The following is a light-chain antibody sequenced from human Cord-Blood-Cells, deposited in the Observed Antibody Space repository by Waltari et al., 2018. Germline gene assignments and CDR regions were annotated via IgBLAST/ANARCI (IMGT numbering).Light chain of an antibody. CDR1: SSDVGSYNL. V-gene: IGLV2-23*02. CDR3: CSYAGSSTLV. J-gene: IGLJ2*01. Sequence: QSALTQPASVSGSPGQSITISCTGTSSDVGSYNLVSWYQQHPGKAPKLMIYEVSKRPSGVSKRFSGSKSGNTASLTISWLQAEDEADYYCCSYAGSSTLVFGGGTKLTVL. CDR2: EVS.